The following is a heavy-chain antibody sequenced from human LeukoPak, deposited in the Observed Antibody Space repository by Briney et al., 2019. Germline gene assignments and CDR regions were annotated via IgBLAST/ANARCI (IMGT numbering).Heavy chain of an antibody. Sequence: PGGSLRLSCAASGFTFSSYSMNWVRQAPGKGLEWVSYISVSGSTIHYADSVKGRFTVSRDNAKNSLYLQMNTLRDEDTAVYYCARVRGGYWGQGTLVTVFS. V-gene: IGHV3-48*02. CDR1: GFTFSSYS. J-gene: IGHJ4*02. D-gene: IGHD3-16*01. CDR2: ISVSGSTI. CDR3: ARVRGGY.